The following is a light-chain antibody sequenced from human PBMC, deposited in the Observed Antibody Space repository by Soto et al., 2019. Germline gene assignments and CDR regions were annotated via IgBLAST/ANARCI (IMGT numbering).Light chain of an antibody. J-gene: IGKJ5*01. CDR3: QQSYTTASIT. CDR2: AAS. Sequence: DIQMTQSPSSLSASVGDRVTITCRASQSISRNLNWYQHKPGKSPTLLVYAASSLQNGVPSRFSGGGSGTEFTLCISSLQPEDFGTYYCQQSYTTASITFGKGTRLEIK. CDR1: QSISRN. V-gene: IGKV1-39*01.